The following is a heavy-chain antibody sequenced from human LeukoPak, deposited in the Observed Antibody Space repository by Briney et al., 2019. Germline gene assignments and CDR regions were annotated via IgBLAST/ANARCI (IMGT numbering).Heavy chain of an antibody. CDR2: ISYHGHRI. Sequence: GGSLRLSCVASGFTFYTYDMSWVRQVPGKGLEWVSSISYHGHRIYYTDSVKGRFTISRDNSKNTLYLQLNSLRVEDTAIYYCARIPGMAAGSDFYFDYWGPGTVVTVFS. CDR3: ARIPGMAAGSDFYFDY. CDR1: GFTFYTYD. J-gene: IGHJ4*02. D-gene: IGHD6-13*01. V-gene: IGHV3-23*01.